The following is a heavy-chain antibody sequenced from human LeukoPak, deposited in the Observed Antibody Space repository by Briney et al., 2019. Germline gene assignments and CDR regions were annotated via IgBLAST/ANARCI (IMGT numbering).Heavy chain of an antibody. D-gene: IGHD2-15*01. CDR3: ARHSPSKVGAFDI. V-gene: IGHV4-30-2*01. CDR1: GGSISSGGYS. Sequence: SETLSLTCAVSGGSISSGGYSWSWIRQPPGKGLEWIGYIYHSGSTNYSPSLKSRVSISIDTSKNQFSLKLSSVIAADTAVYYCARHSPSKVGAFDIWGQGTMVTVSS. J-gene: IGHJ3*02. CDR2: IYHSGST.